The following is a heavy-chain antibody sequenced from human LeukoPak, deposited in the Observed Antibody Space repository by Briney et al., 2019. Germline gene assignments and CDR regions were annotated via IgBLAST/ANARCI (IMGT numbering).Heavy chain of an antibody. Sequence: GGSLRLSCAASGFTFSGSAMHWVRQASGKGLEWVARIRSKANSYATAYAASVKGRFTMSRDDSKNTAYLQMNSLKAEDTAVYYCTGRIAAAGSGGFDYWGQGTLVTVSS. CDR3: TGRIAAAGSGGFDY. CDR2: IRSKANSYAT. CDR1: GFTFSGSA. J-gene: IGHJ4*02. V-gene: IGHV3-73*01. D-gene: IGHD6-13*01.